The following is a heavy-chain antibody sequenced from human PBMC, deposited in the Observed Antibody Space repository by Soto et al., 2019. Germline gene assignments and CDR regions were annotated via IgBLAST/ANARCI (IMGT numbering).Heavy chain of an antibody. D-gene: IGHD5-18*01. J-gene: IGHJ5*02. CDR1: GGSISSGGYY. V-gene: IGHV4-31*03. Sequence: QVQLQESGPGLVKPSQTLSLTCTVSGGSISSGGYYWSWIRQHPGKGLEWIGYIYYSGSTYYNPSLKSRVTISVDTSKTQLSLKLSSVTAADTAVYYCARGDGIQLWFPPFDPWAQGTLVTVSS. CDR2: IYYSGST. CDR3: ARGDGIQLWFPPFDP.